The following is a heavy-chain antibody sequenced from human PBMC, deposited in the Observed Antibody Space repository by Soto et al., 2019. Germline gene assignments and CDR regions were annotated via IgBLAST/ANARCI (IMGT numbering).Heavy chain of an antibody. V-gene: IGHV3-72*01. CDR2: SRNKANSYTI. CDR1: GFTFSDHY. CDR3: ARSGTYSFDY. J-gene: IGHJ4*02. Sequence: GGSLRLSCAASGFTFSDHYMDWVRQAPGKGPEWVGRSRNKANSYTIEYAASVKGRFTISRDDSPNSLYWKKTSLKTEQAAGYYCARSGTYSFDYWGQGSLFTVSS. D-gene: IGHD1-26*01.